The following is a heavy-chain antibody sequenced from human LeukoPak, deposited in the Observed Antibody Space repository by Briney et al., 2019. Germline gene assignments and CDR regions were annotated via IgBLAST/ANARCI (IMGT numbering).Heavy chain of an antibody. V-gene: IGHV1-18*04. CDR2: ISAYNGNT. CDR3: ARSPLGYCSSTSCEDPWFDY. CDR1: GYTFTIYG. J-gene: IGHJ4*02. D-gene: IGHD2-2*01. Sequence: VASVKVSCKASGYTFTIYGISWVRQAPGQGLEWMGWISAYNGNTNYAQKLRGRVTMTTDTSTSTAYMELRSLRSDDTAVYYCARSPLGYCSSTSCEDPWFDYWGQGTLVTVSS.